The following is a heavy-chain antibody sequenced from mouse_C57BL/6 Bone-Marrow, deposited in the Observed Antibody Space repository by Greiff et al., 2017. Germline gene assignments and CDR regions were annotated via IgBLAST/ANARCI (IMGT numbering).Heavy chain of an antibody. CDR3: ARHPHAMDY. Sequence: EVKVVESGGDLVKPGGSLKLSCAASGFTFSSYGMSWVRQTPDKRLEWVATISSGGSYTYYPDSVKGRFTISRDNAKNTLYLQMSSLKSEETAMYYCARHPHAMDYWGQGTSVTVSS. J-gene: IGHJ4*01. CDR1: GFTFSSYG. CDR2: ISSGGSYT. V-gene: IGHV5-6*01.